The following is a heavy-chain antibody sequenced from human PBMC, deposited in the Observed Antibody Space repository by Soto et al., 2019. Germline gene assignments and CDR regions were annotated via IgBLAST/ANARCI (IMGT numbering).Heavy chain of an antibody. D-gene: IGHD6-6*01. CDR2: IIPIFGTA. CDR3: AREPIAYSSSSTVHYFDY. J-gene: IGHJ4*02. Sequence: QVQLVQSGAEVKKPGSSVKVSCKASGGTFSSYAISWVRQAPGQGLEWMGGIIPIFGTANYAQKFQGRVTITADEATSTAYMELSSLRSEDTAVYYCAREPIAYSSSSTVHYFDYWGQGTLVTVS. CDR1: GGTFSSYA. V-gene: IGHV1-69*01.